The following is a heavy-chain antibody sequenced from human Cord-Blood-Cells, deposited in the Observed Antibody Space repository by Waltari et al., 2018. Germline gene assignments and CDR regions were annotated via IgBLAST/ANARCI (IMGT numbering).Heavy chain of an antibody. CDR1: GASDSSILAA. D-gene: IGHD3-16*01. Sequence: QLQLSGPGPRTPSQTLLLTYHISGASDSSILAAGTSIKHSHSRGLEWLGRTYYRSKWYNDHAVSVKSRITINPDTSKNQCALQLNSVTPEDTAVYYCAGGASDAFDIWGQGTMVTVSS. CDR2: TYYRSKWYN. CDR3: AGGASDAFDI. V-gene: IGHV6-1*02. J-gene: IGHJ3*02.